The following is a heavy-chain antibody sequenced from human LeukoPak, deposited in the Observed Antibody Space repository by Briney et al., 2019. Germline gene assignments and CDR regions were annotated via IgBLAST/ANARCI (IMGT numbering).Heavy chain of an antibody. CDR1: GFTFTTYS. D-gene: IGHD2-15*01. CDR2: ISSSGSYR. V-gene: IGHV3-21*01. CDR3: AKCSGGSYYHSDDY. J-gene: IGHJ4*02. Sequence: GGSLRLSGAGAGFTFTTYSMNWVRQAPGKGLEWVSSISSSGSYRYYADSVKGRFTISRDNAKKSLYLQMNSLRAEDTAVYYCAKCSGGSYYHSDDYWGQGTLVTVSS.